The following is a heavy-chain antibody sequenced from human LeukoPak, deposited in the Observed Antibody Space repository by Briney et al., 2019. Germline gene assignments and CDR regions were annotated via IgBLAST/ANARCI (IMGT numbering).Heavy chain of an antibody. Sequence: GASVKVSCKASGYTFTSYDITWVRPAPAQGLAWMGWITPYNGNTNYAQKLQGGVTMTTDTSTSTAYMELRSLRSDDTAVYYCARDSECSGYDWFVYWGQGTLVTVSS. J-gene: IGHJ4*02. V-gene: IGHV1-18*01. D-gene: IGHD5-12*01. CDR1: GYTFTSYD. CDR3: ARDSECSGYDWFVY. CDR2: ITPYNGNT.